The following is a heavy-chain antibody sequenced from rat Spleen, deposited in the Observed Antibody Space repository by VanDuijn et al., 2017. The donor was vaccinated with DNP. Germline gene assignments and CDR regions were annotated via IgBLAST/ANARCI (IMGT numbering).Heavy chain of an antibody. J-gene: IGHJ2*01. CDR3: ATLAEGTLDY. Sequence: EVQLVESGGGLVQPGRSLKLSCAVSGFTFSDYYMAWVRQAPTKGLEWVASISTGGGDTYYRDSVKGRFTISRDSAKNTQYLQMDSLRSEDTATYYCATLAEGTLDYWGQGVMVTVSS. D-gene: IGHD1-11*01. CDR2: ISTGGGDT. V-gene: IGHV5S13*01. CDR1: GFTFSDYY.